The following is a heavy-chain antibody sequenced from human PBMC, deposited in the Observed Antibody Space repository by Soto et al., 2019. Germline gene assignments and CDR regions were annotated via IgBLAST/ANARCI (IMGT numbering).Heavy chain of an antibody. D-gene: IGHD2-21*02. CDR2: IIPIFGTA. CDR3: ARDANHDFMAGFLYYGMDV. J-gene: IGHJ6*02. V-gene: IGHV1-69*13. Sequence: SVKVSCKASGGTFSSYAISWVRQAPGQGLEWMGGIIPIFGTANYAQKFQGRVTITADESTSTAYMELSSLRSEDTAVYYCARDANHDFMAGFLYYGMDVWGQGTTVTVSS. CDR1: GGTFSSYA.